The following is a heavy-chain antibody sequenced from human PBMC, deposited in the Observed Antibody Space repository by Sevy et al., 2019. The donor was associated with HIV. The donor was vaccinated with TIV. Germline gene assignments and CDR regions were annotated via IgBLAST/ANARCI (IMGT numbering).Heavy chain of an antibody. J-gene: IGHJ4*02. CDR3: ATYIYDSSGLDY. Sequence: GGSLRLSCAASGFTGFTFGDLYMSWIRQAPGKGLEWVSYISSSGSSMYYADSVKGRFTISRDNAKNSLYLQMNSLRAEDTAFYYCATYIYDSSGLDYWGQGTLVTVSS. CDR2: ISSSGSSM. V-gene: IGHV3-11*01. D-gene: IGHD3-22*01. CDR1: GFTGFTFGDLY.